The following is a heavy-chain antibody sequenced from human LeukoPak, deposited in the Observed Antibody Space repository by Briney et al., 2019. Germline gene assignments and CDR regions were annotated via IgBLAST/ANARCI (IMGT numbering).Heavy chain of an antibody. CDR2: IRYDGSNK. D-gene: IGHD1-26*01. J-gene: IGHJ4*02. V-gene: IGHV3-30*02. CDR3: AKDSDRTLDY. CDR1: GFPFSSYG. Sequence: PGGSLRLSCAAPGFPFSSYGMHWVRQAPGKGREWVAFIRYDGSNKYYADSVKGRFTISRDNSKNTLYLQMNSLRAEDTAVYYCAKDSDRTLDYWGQGTLVTVSS.